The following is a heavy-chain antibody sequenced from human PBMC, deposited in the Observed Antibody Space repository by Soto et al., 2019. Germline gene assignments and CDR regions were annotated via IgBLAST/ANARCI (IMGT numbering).Heavy chain of an antibody. CDR2: ISSSSSYI. Sequence: PGGSLRLSCAASGFTFSTYSMNWVRQAPGKGLEWVSSISSSSSYIFYADSVKGRFTISRDNAKNSLYLQMNSLRAEDTAVYYCATSVGGSYTLSPDYWGQGTLVTXSS. V-gene: IGHV3-21*01. CDR3: ATSVGGSYTLSPDY. CDR1: GFTFSTYS. D-gene: IGHD3-10*01. J-gene: IGHJ4*02.